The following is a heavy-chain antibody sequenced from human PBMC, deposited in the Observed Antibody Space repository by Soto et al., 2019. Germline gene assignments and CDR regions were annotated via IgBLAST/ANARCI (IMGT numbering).Heavy chain of an antibody. CDR1: GFTFSSYG. D-gene: IGHD5-18*01. CDR2: IWYDGSNK. Sequence: GGSLRLSXAASGFTFSSYGMHWVRQAPGKGLEWVAVIWYDGSNKYYADSVKGRFTISRDNSKNTLYLQMNSLRAEDTAVYYCARVRSPDTAMYYGMDVWGQGTTVTVSS. CDR3: ARVRSPDTAMYYGMDV. J-gene: IGHJ6*02. V-gene: IGHV3-33*01.